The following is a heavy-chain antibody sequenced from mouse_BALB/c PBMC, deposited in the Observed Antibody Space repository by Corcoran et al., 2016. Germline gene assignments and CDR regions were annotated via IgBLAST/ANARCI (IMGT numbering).Heavy chain of an antibody. CDR1: GFHIKDTY. D-gene: IGHD2-1*01. V-gene: IGHV14-3*02. CDR3: GRSREGNYVIY. CDR2: IDPANGNT. J-gene: IGHJ2*01. Sequence: EVQLQQSGAELVKPGASVKLSCTASGFHIKDTYMHWVKQRPEQGLEWIGRIDPANGNTKYDPKFQGKATMTADTSSNTVYLHLSSLTSEATAVYYCGRSREGNYVIYWGQGTTLTVSS.